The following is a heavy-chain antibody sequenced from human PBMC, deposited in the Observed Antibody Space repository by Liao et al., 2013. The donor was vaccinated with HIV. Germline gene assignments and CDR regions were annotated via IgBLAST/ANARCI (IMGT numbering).Heavy chain of an antibody. CDR1: GGSFSGYY. V-gene: IGHV4-34*01. D-gene: IGHD3-22*01. Sequence: QVQLQQWGAGLLKPSETLSLTCAVYGGSFSGYYWSWIRQPPGRGLEWIGAINHSGSTNYNPSLKSRVTISVDTSKNQFSLRLSSVTAADTAVYYCARTLTYYYDSDGYYYYYYYMDVWGKGTTVTVSS. J-gene: IGHJ6*03. CDR3: ARTLTYYYDSDGYYYYYYYMDV. CDR2: INHSGST.